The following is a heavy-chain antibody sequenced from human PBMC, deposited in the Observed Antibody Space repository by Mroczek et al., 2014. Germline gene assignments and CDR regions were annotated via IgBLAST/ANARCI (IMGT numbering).Heavy chain of an antibody. CDR2: MNPNSGNT. CDR1: GYTFTSYD. Sequence: QVQLVQSGAEVKKPGASVKVSCKASGYTFTSYDINWVRQATGQGLEWMGWMNPNSGNTGYAQKFQGRVTMTRNTSISTAYMELSSLRSEDTAVYYCARGPLRFGEPYYYYYGMDVWGQGTTVTVSS. CDR3: ARGPLRFGEPYYYYYGMDV. J-gene: IGHJ6*02. V-gene: IGHV1-8*01. D-gene: IGHD3-10*01.